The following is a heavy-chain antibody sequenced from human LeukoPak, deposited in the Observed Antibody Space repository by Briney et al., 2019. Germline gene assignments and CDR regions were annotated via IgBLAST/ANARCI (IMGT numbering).Heavy chain of an antibody. V-gene: IGHV4-4*02. CDR1: GGSISSSNW. Sequence: SETLSLTCAVSGGSISSSNWWSWVRQPPGKGLEWIGEIYHSGSTNYNPSLKSRVTISVDKSKNQFSLKLSSVTAADTAVYYCARVHYDFWSGYYDYWGQGTLVTVS. CDR2: IYHSGST. D-gene: IGHD3-3*01. CDR3: ARVHYDFWSGYYDY. J-gene: IGHJ4*02.